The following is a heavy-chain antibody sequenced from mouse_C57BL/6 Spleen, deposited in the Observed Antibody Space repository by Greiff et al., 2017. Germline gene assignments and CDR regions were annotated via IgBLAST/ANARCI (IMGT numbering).Heavy chain of an antibody. V-gene: IGHV1-15*01. CDR2: IDPETGGT. CDR3: TRSYSYGSSNWYFDV. Sequence: QVQLQQSGAELVRPGASVTLSCKASGYTFTDYEMHWVKQTPVHGLEWIGAIDPETGGTAYNQKFKGKAILTADKSSSTAYMELRSLTSEDSAVYYCTRSYSYGSSNWYFDVWGTGTTVTVSS. J-gene: IGHJ1*03. CDR1: GYTFTDYE. D-gene: IGHD1-1*01.